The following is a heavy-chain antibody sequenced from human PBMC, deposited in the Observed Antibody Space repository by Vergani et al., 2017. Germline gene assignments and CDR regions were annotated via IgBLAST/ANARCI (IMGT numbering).Heavy chain of an antibody. Sequence: EVQLVESGGGLVKPGGSLRLSCAASGFTFSSYSMNWVRQAPGKGLEWVSSISSSSSYIYYAYSVKGRFTISRDNANNSLYLQMNRLRAEDTAVYYCASSITIFGVVKFDPWGQGTLVTGSS. CDR2: ISSSSSYI. CDR3: ASSITIFGVVKFDP. J-gene: IGHJ5*02. V-gene: IGHV3-21*01. D-gene: IGHD3-3*01. CDR1: GFTFSSYS.